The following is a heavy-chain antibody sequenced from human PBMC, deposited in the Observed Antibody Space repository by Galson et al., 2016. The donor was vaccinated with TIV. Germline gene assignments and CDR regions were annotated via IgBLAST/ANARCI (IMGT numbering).Heavy chain of an antibody. D-gene: IGHD3-22*01. J-gene: IGHJ4*02. V-gene: IGHV1-46*01. CDR2: INPSGGST. Sequence: SVKVSCKASGYTFTSYYMHWVRQAPGQGLEWMGIINPSGGSTSYAQKFQGRVTMTRDASTSTVYMELSSLRAEDTALYYCAKHYSGYYESSGYAFDYWGQGTLVSVSS. CDR3: AKHYSGYYESSGYAFDY. CDR1: GYTFTSYY.